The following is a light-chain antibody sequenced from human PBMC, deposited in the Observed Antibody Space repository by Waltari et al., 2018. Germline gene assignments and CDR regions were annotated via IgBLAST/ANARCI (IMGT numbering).Light chain of an antibody. Sequence: EIVMTQSPATLSVSPGERATLPCRASQSVGSNFAWYQQKPGQAPSLLIYGASTRATGVPARISGTGSGTEFTLTISSLQSEDFAVYYCQQFKSFLITFGQGTRLEIK. CDR2: GAS. J-gene: IGKJ5*01. CDR3: QQFKSFLIT. CDR1: QSVGSN. V-gene: IGKV3-15*01.